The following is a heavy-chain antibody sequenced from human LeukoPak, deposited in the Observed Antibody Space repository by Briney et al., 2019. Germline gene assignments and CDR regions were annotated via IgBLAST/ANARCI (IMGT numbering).Heavy chain of an antibody. CDR3: AKDGHISDYYMDV. CDR2: ISSSGSTI. V-gene: IGHV3-11*01. Sequence: PGGSLRLSCAASGFTFSDYYMSWIRQAPGKGLEWVSYISSSGSTIYYADSVKGRFTISRDNAKNSLYLQMNSLRTEDTALYYCAKDGHISDYYMDVWGKGTTVTVSS. D-gene: IGHD2/OR15-2a*01. J-gene: IGHJ6*03. CDR1: GFTFSDYY.